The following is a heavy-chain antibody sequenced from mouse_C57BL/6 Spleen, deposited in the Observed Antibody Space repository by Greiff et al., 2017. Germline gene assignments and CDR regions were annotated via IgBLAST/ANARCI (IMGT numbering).Heavy chain of an antibody. Sequence: VQLQQPGAELVKPGASVKLSCTASGYTFTSYWMQWVKQRPGQGLEWIGEIDPSDSDTNYNQKFKGKATLTVDTSSSTAYMQLSSLTSEDSAVYYCARRHAYYSNCVWYFEVWGTGTTVTVSS. CDR3: ARRHAYYSNCVWYFEV. CDR1: GYTFTSYW. V-gene: IGHV1-50*01. D-gene: IGHD2-5*01. J-gene: IGHJ1*03. CDR2: IDPSDSDT.